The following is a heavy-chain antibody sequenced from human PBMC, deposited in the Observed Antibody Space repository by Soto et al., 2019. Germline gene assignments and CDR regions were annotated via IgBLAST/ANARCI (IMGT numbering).Heavy chain of an antibody. V-gene: IGHV1-2*02. Sequence: ASVKVSCKASGDTFTSYYMHWVRQAPGQGLEWMGWINPTSGGTDYAQKFQGRVTMTRDTSIRTAYMELSRLKSDDTAVYDCARTSMVDYYYYAMDVWGQGTTVTVSS. J-gene: IGHJ6*02. CDR3: ARTSMVDYYYYAMDV. CDR1: GDTFTSYY. D-gene: IGHD5-18*01. CDR2: INPTSGGT.